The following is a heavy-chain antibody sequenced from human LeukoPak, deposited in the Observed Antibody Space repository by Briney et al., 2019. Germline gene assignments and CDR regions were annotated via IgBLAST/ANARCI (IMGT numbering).Heavy chain of an antibody. CDR3: ARDRTRCPY. CDR1: GFTFSTSS. J-gene: IGHJ4*02. Sequence: GGSLRLSCAASGFTFSTSSMSWVSQAPGKGLEWVANIKQDGSEKYYVDSVKGRFTISRDNAKNSLYLQMNSLRAEDTAVYYCARDRTRCPYWGQGTLVTVSS. D-gene: IGHD1-7*01. CDR2: IKQDGSEK. V-gene: IGHV3-7*01.